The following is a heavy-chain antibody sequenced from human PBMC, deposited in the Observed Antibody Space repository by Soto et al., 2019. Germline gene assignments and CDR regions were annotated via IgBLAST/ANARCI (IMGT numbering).Heavy chain of an antibody. CDR3: ASLGLGGTKNEDWFDP. V-gene: IGHV1-46*01. CDR1: GYTFTSYY. J-gene: IGHJ5*02. CDR2: INPSGGST. D-gene: IGHD1-1*01. Sequence: SVKVSCKASGYTFTSYYMHWVRQAPGQGLEWMGIINPSGGSTSYAQKFQGRVTMTRDTSTSTVYMELSSLRSEDTAVYYCASLGLGGTKNEDWFDPWGQGTLVTVSS.